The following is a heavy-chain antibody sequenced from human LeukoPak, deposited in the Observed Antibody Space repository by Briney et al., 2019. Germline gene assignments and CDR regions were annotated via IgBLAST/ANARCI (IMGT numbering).Heavy chain of an antibody. J-gene: IGHJ5*02. D-gene: IGHD4-17*01. CDR1: GFTFSSYT. Sequence: GGSLRLSCAASGFTFSSYTMNWVRQAPGKGLEWVSSISSSSSYIYYADSVKGRFTISRDNAKNSLYLQMNSLRAEDTAVYYCARGGTTVPTPFDPWGQGSLVTVSS. CDR3: ARGGTTVPTPFDP. CDR2: ISSSSSYI. V-gene: IGHV3-21*01.